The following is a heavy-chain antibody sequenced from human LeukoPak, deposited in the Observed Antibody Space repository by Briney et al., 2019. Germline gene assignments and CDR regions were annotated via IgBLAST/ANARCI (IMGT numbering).Heavy chain of an antibody. D-gene: IGHD2-2*01. V-gene: IGHV1-69*13. Sequence: SVKVSRKASGGTFSSYAISWVRQTPGQGLEWMGGIIPIFGTANYAQKFQGRVTITADESTSTAYMELSSLRSEDTAVYYCARVRVGGRYCSSTSCYYWFDPWGQGTLVTVSS. CDR2: IIPIFGTA. CDR1: GGTFSSYA. J-gene: IGHJ5*02. CDR3: ARVRVGGRYCSSTSCYYWFDP.